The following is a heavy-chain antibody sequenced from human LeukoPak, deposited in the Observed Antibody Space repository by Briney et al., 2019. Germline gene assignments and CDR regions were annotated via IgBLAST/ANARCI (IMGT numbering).Heavy chain of an antibody. V-gene: IGHV4-59*08. J-gene: IGHJ4*02. CDR3: AASSHSGSYRAY. CDR2: SHDSGEG. D-gene: IGHD3-10*01. Sequence: PSETLSLTCSVSGGSISYYYWSWIRQPPGKGLEWIGYSHDSGEGSYNPSLQSRVIISRDTSKNQFSLNLMSVTAADTAVYYCAASSHSGSYRAYWGQGTPVTVSS. CDR1: GGSISYYY.